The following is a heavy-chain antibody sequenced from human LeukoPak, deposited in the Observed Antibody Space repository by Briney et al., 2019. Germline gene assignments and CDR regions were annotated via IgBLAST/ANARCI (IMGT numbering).Heavy chain of an antibody. D-gene: IGHD3-10*01. CDR1: GFTFSNFW. CDR2: IKQDGSEI. Sequence: PGGSLRLSCAASGFTFSNFWMSWVRQVPGEGLEWVANIKQDGSEIHYVDSVKGRLTISRDNAQNSLYLHMHSLRAEDTAVYYCTRDRQGSGIYSTDYWGRGTLVTVSS. CDR3: TRDRQGSGIYSTDY. J-gene: IGHJ4*02. V-gene: IGHV3-7*01.